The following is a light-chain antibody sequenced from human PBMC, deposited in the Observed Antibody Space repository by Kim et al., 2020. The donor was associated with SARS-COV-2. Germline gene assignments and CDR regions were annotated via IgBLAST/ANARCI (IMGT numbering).Light chain of an antibody. CDR1: SSNIGTSS. CDR2: GNN. J-gene: IGLJ3*02. V-gene: IGLV1-44*01. CDR3: AAWDDSLNGWV. Sequence: QSVLTQPPSASGTPGQRVTIYCSGSSSNIGTSSVNWYQQFPKTAPKLLIAGNNQRPSGVPDRFSGSKSGTSASLAISGLQSEDEADYYCAAWDDSLNGWVFGGGTQLTVL.